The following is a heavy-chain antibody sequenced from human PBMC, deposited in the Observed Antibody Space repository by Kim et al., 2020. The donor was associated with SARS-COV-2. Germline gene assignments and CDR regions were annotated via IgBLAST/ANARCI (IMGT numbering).Heavy chain of an antibody. CDR2: T. J-gene: IGHJ4*02. V-gene: IGHV4-59*08. D-gene: IGHD2-15*01. Sequence: TNYDPSLKGRVTISVDTSKNQFSLKLSSVTAADTAVYYCARLPGGKPFDYWGQGTLVTVSS. CDR3: ARLPGGKPFDY.